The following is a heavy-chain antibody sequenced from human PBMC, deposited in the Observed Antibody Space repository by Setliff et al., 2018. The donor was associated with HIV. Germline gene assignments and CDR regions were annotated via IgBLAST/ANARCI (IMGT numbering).Heavy chain of an antibody. D-gene: IGHD6-6*01. CDR3: ARDRGAARPVYMDV. J-gene: IGHJ6*03. Sequence: ASVKVSCKASGYTFHSYGISGVRQAPGQGLEWMGWISAYKGNTNYAQKPEGRVTMTIDTSTSTAYMELRSLRSDDTAVYYCARDRGAARPVYMDVWGKGTTVTVTS. CDR1: GYTFHSYG. V-gene: IGHV1-18*01. CDR2: ISAYKGNT.